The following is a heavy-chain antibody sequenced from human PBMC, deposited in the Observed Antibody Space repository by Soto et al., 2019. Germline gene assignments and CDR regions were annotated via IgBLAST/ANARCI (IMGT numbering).Heavy chain of an antibody. Sequence: PXGSLRLSFAASGFNFNSYTINWVRQAPGKRLEWLSSISSSVYIFSTDSVSGRFTISRDNAKSSVYLQINSLRAEDTAVYFCARHCSGGSCYPGMDVWGQGTTVTVSS. D-gene: IGHD2-15*01. CDR3: ARHCSGGSCYPGMDV. J-gene: IGHJ6*02. CDR2: ISSSVYI. CDR1: GFNFNSYT. V-gene: IGHV3-21*01.